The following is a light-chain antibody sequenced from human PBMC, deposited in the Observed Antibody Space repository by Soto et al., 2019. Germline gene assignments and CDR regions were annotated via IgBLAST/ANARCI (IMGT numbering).Light chain of an antibody. CDR3: QQYYSYST. Sequence: DTQMTQSPSTVSASVGDRVTIICRASQSIRTQLAWYQQKPGKAPKLLSSGAFSLESGVPSRFSGSGSGTEFALTISSLQPDECATYYCQQYYSYSTVGQGTRVDI. CDR1: QSIRTQ. V-gene: IGKV1-5*02. CDR2: GAF. J-gene: IGKJ1*01.